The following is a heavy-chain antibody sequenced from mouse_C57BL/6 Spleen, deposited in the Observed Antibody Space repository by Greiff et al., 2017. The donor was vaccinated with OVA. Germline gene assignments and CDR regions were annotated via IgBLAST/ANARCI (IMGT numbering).Heavy chain of an antibody. CDR2: IYPGDGDT. J-gene: IGHJ2*01. V-gene: IGHV1-82*01. D-gene: IGHD1-1*01. CDR1: GYAFSSSW. Sequence: QVQLQQSGPELVKPGASVKISCKASGYAFSSSWMNWVKQRPGKGLEWIGRIYPGDGDTNYNGKFKGKATLTADKSSSTAYMQLSGLTSEDSAVYFCAKGYYGSSFDYWGQGTTLTVSS. CDR3: AKGYYGSSFDY.